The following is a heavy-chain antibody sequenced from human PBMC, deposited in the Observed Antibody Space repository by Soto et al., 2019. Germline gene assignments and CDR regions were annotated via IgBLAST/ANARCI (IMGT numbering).Heavy chain of an antibody. V-gene: IGHV1-2*04. CDR1: GYTFTGYY. CDR2: INPNSGGT. CDR3: ARAGTMVRGVIDAFDI. J-gene: IGHJ3*02. Sequence: QVQLVQSGAEVKKPGASVKVSCKASGYTFTGYYMHWVRQAPRQGLEWMGWINPNSGGTNYAQKFQGWVTMTRDTSISTAYMELSRLRSDDTAVYYCARAGTMVRGVIDAFDIWGQGTMVTVSS. D-gene: IGHD3-10*01.